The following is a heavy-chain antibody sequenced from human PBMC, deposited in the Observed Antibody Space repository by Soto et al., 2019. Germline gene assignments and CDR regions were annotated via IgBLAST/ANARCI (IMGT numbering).Heavy chain of an antibody. Sequence: SETLSLTCTVSGVSISSSDYYCGWVRQTPGKGLYWIGNIYYSGTTYYNPSLKSRVTISVDTSKNQFSLKLNSVTAADTAVYYCARFLVPASRNTDFDYWGQGTLVTVSS. V-gene: IGHV4-39*01. CDR3: ARFLVPASRNTDFDY. D-gene: IGHD2-21*02. CDR2: IYYSGTT. CDR1: GVSISSSDYY. J-gene: IGHJ4*02.